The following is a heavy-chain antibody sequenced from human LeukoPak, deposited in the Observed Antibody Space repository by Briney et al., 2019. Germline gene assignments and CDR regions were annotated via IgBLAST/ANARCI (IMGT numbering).Heavy chain of an antibody. CDR1: GFTFSSYS. CDR3: ARTSMDTYPGYSSSWYASYYYYYMDV. CDR2: ISGNSGSA. D-gene: IGHD6-13*01. J-gene: IGHJ6*03. Sequence: PGGSLRLSCAASGFTFSSYSMNWVRQAPGKGLEWVSGISGNSGSAVYIDSVRGRFTISRDNSKNTLYLQMNSLRAEDTAVYYCARTSMDTYPGYSSSWYASYYYYYMDVWGKGTTVTVSS. V-gene: IGHV3-23*01.